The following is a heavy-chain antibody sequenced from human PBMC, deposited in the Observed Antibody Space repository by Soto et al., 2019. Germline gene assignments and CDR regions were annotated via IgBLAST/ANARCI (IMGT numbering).Heavy chain of an antibody. V-gene: IGHV1-69*08. CDR1: GGTFSSYT. CDR2: IIPILGIA. D-gene: IGHD3-10*01. Sequence: QVQLVQSGAEVKKPGSSVKVSCKASGGTFSSYTISWVRQAPGQGREWMGRIIPILGIANYAQKFQGRVTITADKSTSTAYMELSSLRSEDTAVYYCARDRGVSSGRATNYYYYYYMDVWGKGTTVTVSS. CDR3: ARDRGVSSGRATNYYYYYYMDV. J-gene: IGHJ6*03.